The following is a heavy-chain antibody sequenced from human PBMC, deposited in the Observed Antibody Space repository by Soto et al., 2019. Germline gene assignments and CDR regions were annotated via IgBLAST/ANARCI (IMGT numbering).Heavy chain of an antibody. D-gene: IGHD1-26*01. J-gene: IGHJ4*02. CDR2: ISAYNGNT. CDR1: GYTFTSYG. V-gene: IGHV1-18*04. CDR3: ARLVAVGAPYYFDY. Sequence: ASVKVSCKAPGYTFTSYGISWVRQAPGQGLEWMGWISAYNGNTNYAQKLQGRVTMTTDTSTSTAYMELRSLRSDDTAVYYCARLVAVGAPYYFDYWGQGTLVTVSS.